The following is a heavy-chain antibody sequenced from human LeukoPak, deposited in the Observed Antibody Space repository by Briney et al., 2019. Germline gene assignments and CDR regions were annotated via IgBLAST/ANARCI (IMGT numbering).Heavy chain of an antibody. CDR2: ISSSSSYI. D-gene: IGHD5-12*01. CDR1: GFTFSSYS. V-gene: IGHV3-21*01. Sequence: GGSLRLSCAASGFTFSSYSMNWVRQAPGKGLEWVSSISSSSSYIYYADAVKGRFTISRDNAKNSLYLQINSLRAEDTAVYYCARVGLDRRGYSGYEAFDYWGQGTLVTVSS. CDR3: ARVGLDRRGYSGYEAFDY. J-gene: IGHJ4*02.